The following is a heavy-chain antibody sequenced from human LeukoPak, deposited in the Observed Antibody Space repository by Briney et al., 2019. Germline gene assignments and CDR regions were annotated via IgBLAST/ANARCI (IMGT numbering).Heavy chain of an antibody. D-gene: IGHD6-19*01. Sequence: PSETLSLTCTVSGGSISSGSYYWGWIRQPPGKGLEWIGSIYYSGSTYYNPSLKSRVTISVDTSKNQFSLKLSSVTAADTAVYYCARLNIAVAGTPLDYWGQGTLVTVSS. V-gene: IGHV4-39*07. J-gene: IGHJ4*02. CDR2: IYYSGST. CDR1: GGSISSGSYY. CDR3: ARLNIAVAGTPLDY.